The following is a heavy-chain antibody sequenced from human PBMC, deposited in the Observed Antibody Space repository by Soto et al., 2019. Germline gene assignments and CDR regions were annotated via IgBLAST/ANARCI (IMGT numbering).Heavy chain of an antibody. CDR3: ARDRGRGGFEPYGDDY. J-gene: IGHJ4*02. D-gene: IGHD3-10*01. CDR2: IIPILGIA. V-gene: IGHV1-69*02. CDR1: GVTFSSYT. Sequence: QVQLVQSGAGVKKPGSSVKVSCKASGVTFSSYTISWVRQAPGHGLEWMGRIIPILGIANYAQKFQGRVTITADKSTSPAYQKLSSLRSEDTAVYYCARDRGRGGFEPYGDDYWGQGTLVTVSS.